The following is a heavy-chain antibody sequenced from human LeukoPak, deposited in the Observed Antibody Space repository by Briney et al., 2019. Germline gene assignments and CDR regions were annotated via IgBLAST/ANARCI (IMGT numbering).Heavy chain of an antibody. CDR1: GFTFSSYS. Sequence: GGSLRLSCAASGFTFSSYSMNWVRQAPGKGLEWVSAISGSGGSTYYADSVKGRFTISRDNSKNTLYLQMNSLRAEDTAVYYCAKGVVRITMVRGVRNFDYWGQGTLVTVSS. CDR3: AKGVVRITMVRGVRNFDY. V-gene: IGHV3-23*01. CDR2: ISGSGGST. J-gene: IGHJ4*02. D-gene: IGHD3-10*01.